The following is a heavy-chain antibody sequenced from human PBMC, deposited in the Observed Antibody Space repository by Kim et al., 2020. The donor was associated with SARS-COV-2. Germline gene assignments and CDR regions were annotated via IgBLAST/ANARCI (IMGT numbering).Heavy chain of an antibody. D-gene: IGHD3-9*01. CDR3: ATSSRYFDWVFPTGSFDI. CDR2: IKEDGSEE. V-gene: IGHV3-7*01. J-gene: IGHJ3*02. CDR1: GFSFSNFW. Sequence: GGSLRLSSVGSGFSFSNFWMNWVRQAPGKGLEWVANIKEDGSEEYYVGSVKGRFTISRDNAKNSLFLQMNSLSVEDTAVYYCATSSRYFDWVFPTGSFDIWGQGTTVTVSS.